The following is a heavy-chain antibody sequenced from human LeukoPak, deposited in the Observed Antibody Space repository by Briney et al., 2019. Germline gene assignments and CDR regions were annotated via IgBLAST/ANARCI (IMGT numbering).Heavy chain of an antibody. D-gene: IGHD2-2*02. J-gene: IGHJ5*02. CDR2: IIPRFGTA. Sequence: GASVKVSCKASGYSFTSYYIHWVRQAPGQGLEWMGGIIPRFGTANYAQKFQGRVTITADESTSTAYMELSSLRSEDTAVYYCARDRPGRYCSSTSCYTASPFDPWGQGTLVTVSS. CDR3: ARDRPGRYCSSTSCYTASPFDP. V-gene: IGHV1-69*13. CDR1: GYSFTSYY.